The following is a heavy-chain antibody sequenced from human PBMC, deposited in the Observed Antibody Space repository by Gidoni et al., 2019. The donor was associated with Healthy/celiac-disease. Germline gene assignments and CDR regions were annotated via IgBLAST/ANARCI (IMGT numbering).Heavy chain of an antibody. Sequence: EVQLVESGGGLVQPGGSLRLSCAASGFTFSSYWMHWVRQAPGKGLVWVSRINSDGSSTSYADSVKGRFTISRDNAKNTLYLQMNSLRAEDTAVYYCARSAYCGGDCYSPHPDRKYWYFDLWGRGTLVTVSS. CDR1: GFTFSSYW. J-gene: IGHJ2*01. CDR3: ARSAYCGGDCYSPHPDRKYWYFDL. V-gene: IGHV3-74*01. D-gene: IGHD2-21*02. CDR2: INSDGSST.